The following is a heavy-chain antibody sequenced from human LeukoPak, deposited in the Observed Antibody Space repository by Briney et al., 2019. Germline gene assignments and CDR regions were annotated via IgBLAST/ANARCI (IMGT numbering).Heavy chain of an antibody. D-gene: IGHD2-2*01. V-gene: IGHV7-4-1*02. Sequence: ASVKVSCKASGYTFTSYTMNWVRQAPGQGLEWMGWINTNTGNPTYAQGFTGRFVFSLDTSVSTAYLQISSLKAEDTAVYYCARVPLGCSSTSCYAIDAFDIWGQGTMVTVSS. J-gene: IGHJ3*02. CDR2: INTNTGNP. CDR3: ARVPLGCSSTSCYAIDAFDI. CDR1: GYTFTSYT.